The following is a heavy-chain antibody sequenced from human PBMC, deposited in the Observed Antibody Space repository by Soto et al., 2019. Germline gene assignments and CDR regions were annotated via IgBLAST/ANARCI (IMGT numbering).Heavy chain of an antibody. Sequence: QLQLPESGSRLVKPSQTLSLTCAVSGGSVDSGTYSWSWIRQPPGKGLEWIGYVYHSGNTYYNPSLQSRVTLSLDRSKNQVSLKLNSVTAADTAMYYCARGGAFSPFDYWGQGTLVTVSS. V-gene: IGHV4-30-2*01. J-gene: IGHJ4*02. CDR1: GGSVDSGTYS. D-gene: IGHD3-16*01. CDR2: VYHSGNT. CDR3: ARGGAFSPFDY.